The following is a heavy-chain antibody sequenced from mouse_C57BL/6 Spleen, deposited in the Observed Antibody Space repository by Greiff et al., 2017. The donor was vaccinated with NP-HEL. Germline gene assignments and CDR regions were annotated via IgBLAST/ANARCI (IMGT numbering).Heavy chain of an antibody. V-gene: IGHV5-6*02. CDR3: ARRGYGSSLFDY. Sequence: EVMLVESGGDLVKPGGSLKLSCAASGFTFSSYGMSWVRQTPDQRLEWVATISSGGSYTYSPDSVKGRFTISRDNAKNTLYLQMSSLKSEDTAMYYCARRGYGSSLFDYWGQGTTLTVSS. CDR1: GFTFSSYG. D-gene: IGHD1-1*01. CDR2: ISSGGSYT. J-gene: IGHJ2*01.